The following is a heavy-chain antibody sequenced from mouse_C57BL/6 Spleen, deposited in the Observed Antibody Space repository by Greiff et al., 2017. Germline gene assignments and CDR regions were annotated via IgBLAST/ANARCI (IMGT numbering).Heavy chain of an antibody. J-gene: IGHJ3*01. CDR2: IYPSDSET. CDR1: GYTFTSYW. CDR3: ARPSYYGSSSWFAY. V-gene: IGHV1-61*01. D-gene: IGHD1-1*01. Sequence: QVQLQQPGAELVRPGSSVKLSCKASGYTFTSYWMDWVKQRPGQGLEWIGNIYPSDSETHYTQKFKDKATLTVDKSSITAYMQLNSLTSEDSAVYYWARPSYYGSSSWFAYWGQGTLVTVSA.